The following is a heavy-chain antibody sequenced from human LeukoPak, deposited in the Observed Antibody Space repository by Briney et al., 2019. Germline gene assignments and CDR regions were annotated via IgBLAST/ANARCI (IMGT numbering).Heavy chain of an antibody. CDR1: GFTFSSYW. V-gene: IGHV3-74*01. J-gene: IGHJ1*01. Sequence: GGSLRLSCAASGFTFSSYWMSWVRQAPGKGLVWVSRINSDGSSTSYADSVKGRFTISRDNSKNSLYLQMNSLRAEDTAVYYCARVITVYNDYEEVAEYFQHWGQGTLVIVSS. CDR3: ARVITVYNDYEEVAEYFQH. CDR2: INSDGSST. D-gene: IGHD4-17*01.